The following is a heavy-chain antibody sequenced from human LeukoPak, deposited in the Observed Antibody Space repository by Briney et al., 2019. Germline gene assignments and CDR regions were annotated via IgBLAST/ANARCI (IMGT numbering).Heavy chain of an antibody. Sequence: GGSLRLSCAASGFTLSSYAMTWVRQAPGRGLEWVSSVDGGGGGTYYADSVKGRFTISRDNSKDTLYLQMNSLRAEDTAVYYCARAGGSTVSHSDYWGQGTLVTVSS. D-gene: IGHD4-17*01. CDR3: ARAGGSTVSHSDY. CDR2: VDGGGGGT. J-gene: IGHJ4*02. CDR1: GFTLSSYA. V-gene: IGHV3-23*01.